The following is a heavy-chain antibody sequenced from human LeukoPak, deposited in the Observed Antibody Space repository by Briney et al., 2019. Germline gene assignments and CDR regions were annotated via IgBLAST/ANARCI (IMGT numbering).Heavy chain of an antibody. Sequence: SGPTLVNPTRPLTLTFTFPGFALGTSGVGVGWIRQPPEKALEWLSLIYWDGDKRYNPSLKSRLTITKDTSKNQVVLTMTNMEPVDTATYYCAHKRYSSSWYPSYYYYYGMDVWGQGTTVTVSS. CDR3: AHKRYSSSWYPSYYYYYGMDV. V-gene: IGHV2-5*02. J-gene: IGHJ6*02. D-gene: IGHD6-13*01. CDR1: GFALGTSGVG. CDR2: IYWDGDK.